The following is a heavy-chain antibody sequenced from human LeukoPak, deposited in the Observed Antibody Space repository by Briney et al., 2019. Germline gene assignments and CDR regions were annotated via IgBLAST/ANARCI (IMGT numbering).Heavy chain of an antibody. V-gene: IGHV3-23*01. CDR2: ISDTGNT. CDR3: AKAPVTTCRGAFCYPFDY. J-gene: IGHJ4*02. CDR1: GFTFSSYA. Sequence: PGGSLRLSCAASGFTFSSYAMSWVRQAPGKGLEWVSAISDTGNTYHADSVKGRFTISRDRSKNTLFLQMNRLRPEDAAVYYCAKAPVTTCRGAFCYPFDYWGLGTLVTVSS. D-gene: IGHD2-15*01.